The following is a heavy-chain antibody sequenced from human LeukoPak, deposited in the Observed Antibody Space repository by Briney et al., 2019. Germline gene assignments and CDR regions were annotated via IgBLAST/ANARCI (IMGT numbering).Heavy chain of an antibody. D-gene: IGHD4-17*01. CDR3: ANYGDYVFAFDI. V-gene: IGHV3-23*01. Sequence: GGSLRLSCAASGFIFYRHAMSWVRQAPGKGLEWVSAISSNGGTTYYADSVKGRFTISRDNSKNTLYLQMNSLRAEDTAVYYCANYGDYVFAFDIWGQGTMVTVSS. CDR2: ISSNGGTT. J-gene: IGHJ3*02. CDR1: GFIFYRHA.